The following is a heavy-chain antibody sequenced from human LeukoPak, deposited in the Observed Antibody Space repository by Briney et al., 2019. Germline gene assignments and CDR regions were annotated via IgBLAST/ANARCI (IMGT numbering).Heavy chain of an antibody. CDR2: ISSSSSYI. D-gene: IGHD2-15*01. V-gene: IGHV3-21*01. J-gene: IGHJ4*02. CDR3: AGGYCSGGSCYSIY. Sequence: PGGSLRLSCAASGFTFSSYSRNWVRQAPGKGLEWVSSISSSSSYIYYADSVKGRFTISRDNAKNSLYLQMNSLRAEDTAVYYCAGGYCSGGSCYSIYWGQGTLVTVSS. CDR1: GFTFSSYS.